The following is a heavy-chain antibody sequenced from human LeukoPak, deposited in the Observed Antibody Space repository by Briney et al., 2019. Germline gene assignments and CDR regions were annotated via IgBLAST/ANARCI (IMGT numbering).Heavy chain of an antibody. Sequence: ASVKVSCXTSGGTFNNSAISWVRQAPGQGLEWLGGIMPLFGTAGYAQKFQGRVTITKDESTRTVYLELTSLTSDDTAVYYCARDVHGDYGSGWFDPWGQGTLVSVSS. CDR1: GGTFNNSA. CDR2: IMPLFGTA. V-gene: IGHV1-69*05. J-gene: IGHJ5*02. CDR3: ARDVHGDYGSGWFDP. D-gene: IGHD4-17*01.